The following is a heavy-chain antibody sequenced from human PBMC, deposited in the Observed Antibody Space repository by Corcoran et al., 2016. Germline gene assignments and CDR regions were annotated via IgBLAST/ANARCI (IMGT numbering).Heavy chain of an antibody. Sequence: QVQLQESGPGLVKPSETLSLPCTVSGGSLRNYYWSWIRQPPGRGLEWIGYIYHSGVPIYNASLRGRVTLSVDPSKNQFSLKLRSVTPTDTAVYYCARDSAGLRSWYSVDYWGQGTLVTVSS. D-gene: IGHD6-13*01. CDR2: IYHSGVP. J-gene: IGHJ4*02. CDR1: GGSLRNYY. CDR3: ARDSAGLRSWYSVDY. V-gene: IGHV4-59*01.